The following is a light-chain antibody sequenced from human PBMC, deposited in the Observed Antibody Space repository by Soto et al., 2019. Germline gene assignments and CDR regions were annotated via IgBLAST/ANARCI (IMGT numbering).Light chain of an antibody. Sequence: QSVLTQPPSASGSPGQSVAISCTGTSSDVGGYNYVSWYQQHPGKAPNLMIYEVNKRPSGVPDRLSGSKSGNTASLTVSGLQAEDEADYYCSSYAGSSNVFGTGTKVTVL. J-gene: IGLJ1*01. V-gene: IGLV2-8*01. CDR1: SSDVGGYNY. CDR2: EVN. CDR3: SSYAGSSNV.